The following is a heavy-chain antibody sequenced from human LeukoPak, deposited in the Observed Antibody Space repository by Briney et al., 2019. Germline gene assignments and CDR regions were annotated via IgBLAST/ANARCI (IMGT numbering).Heavy chain of an antibody. CDR3: ARGDDITMILDY. V-gene: IGHV1-2*02. Sequence: ASVKVSCKASGYTFTSYYMHWVRQAPGQGLEWMGWINPNNGGTNYAQNFQGRVTMTRDTSISTAYMELSRLRSDDTAVYYCARGDDITMILDYWGQGTLVTVSS. D-gene: IGHD3-22*01. CDR1: GYTFTSYY. J-gene: IGHJ4*02. CDR2: INPNNGGT.